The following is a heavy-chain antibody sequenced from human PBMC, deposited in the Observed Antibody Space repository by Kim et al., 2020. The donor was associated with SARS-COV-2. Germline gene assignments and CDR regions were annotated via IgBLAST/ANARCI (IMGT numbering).Heavy chain of an antibody. V-gene: IGHV3-66*01. D-gene: IGHD1-26*01. J-gene: IGHJ4*02. CDR3: VGATGSSYFDY. Sequence: VGSLRLSCATSGITVSSSYMSWVRQAPGKGLEWVSIIYAGGATYYADSVKGRYTISRDNSKNIFYLQMSSLRAEDTAVYYCVGATGSSYFDYWGQGTLVT. CDR1: GITVSSSY. CDR2: IYAGGAT.